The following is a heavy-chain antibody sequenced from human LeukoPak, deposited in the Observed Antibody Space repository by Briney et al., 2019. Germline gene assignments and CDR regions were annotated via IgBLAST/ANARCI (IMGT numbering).Heavy chain of an antibody. Sequence: PGGSLRLSCTASGFTFSNYAMSWVRQAPGKGLESVSFISSSADTILYADSVKGRFTISRDNGKNALYLQMNSLRAEDTAVYYCTKERGSYWGQGTLVTVSS. J-gene: IGHJ4*02. CDR3: TKERGSY. CDR1: GFTFSNYA. CDR2: ISSSADTI. V-gene: IGHV3-48*03.